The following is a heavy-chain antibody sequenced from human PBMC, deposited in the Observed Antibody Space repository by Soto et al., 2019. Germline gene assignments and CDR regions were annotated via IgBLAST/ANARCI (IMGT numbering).Heavy chain of an antibody. Sequence: EVQLLESGGGLVQPGGSLRLSCAASGFTFSSYAMSWVRQAPGKGLEWVSAISGSGGSTYYADSVKGRFTISRDNSKNTLYPQMNSLRAEDTAVYYCATFWGPDYCSSTSCYTGGRYYYYGMDVWGQGTTVTVSS. V-gene: IGHV3-23*01. CDR3: ATFWGPDYCSSTSCYTGGRYYYYGMDV. D-gene: IGHD2-2*02. CDR1: GFTFSSYA. J-gene: IGHJ6*02. CDR2: ISGSGGST.